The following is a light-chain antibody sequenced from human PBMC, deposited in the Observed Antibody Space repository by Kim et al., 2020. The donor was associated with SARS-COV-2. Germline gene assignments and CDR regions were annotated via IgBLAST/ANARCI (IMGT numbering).Light chain of an antibody. CDR1: SSNIGAGYD. CDR3: QSYDSSLSGYWI. J-gene: IGLJ2*01. CDR2: GNN. V-gene: IGLV1-40*01. Sequence: QSVLTQPPSVSGAPGQRVTISCTGSSSNIGAGYDVNWYQQLPGRAPKLLIAGNNDGPSGVPDRFSVSKSGTSASLAITGLQAEDEADYYCQSYDSSLSGYWIFGGGTKLTVL.